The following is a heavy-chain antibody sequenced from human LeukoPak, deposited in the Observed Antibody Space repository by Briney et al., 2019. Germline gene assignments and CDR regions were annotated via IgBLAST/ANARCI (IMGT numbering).Heavy chain of an antibody. CDR3: AREASDSSGYYYFDY. D-gene: IGHD3-22*01. V-gene: IGHV4-30-2*01. CDR2: IYHSGST. Sequence: SETLSLTCAVSGGSISSGGYSWSWIRQPPGKGLEWIGYIYHSGSTYYNPSLKSRVTISVDRSKNQFSLKLGSVTAADTAVYYCAREASDSSGYYYFDYWGQGTLVTVSS. CDR1: GGSISSGGYS. J-gene: IGHJ4*02.